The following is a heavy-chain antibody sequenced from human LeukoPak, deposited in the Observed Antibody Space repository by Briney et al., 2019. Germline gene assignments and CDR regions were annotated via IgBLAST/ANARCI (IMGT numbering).Heavy chain of an antibody. V-gene: IGHV4-59*01. Sequence: PSETLSLTCTVSGDSLNSYYWTWLRQPPGEGLQWIGYIFYRGSSNYNASLRSRVAISVDTSKNQFSLKLTSVTAADTAVYYCAGRAARFFDYWGQGILVTVSS. J-gene: IGHJ4*02. CDR2: IFYRGSS. D-gene: IGHD6-25*01. CDR1: GDSLNSYY. CDR3: AGRAARFFDY.